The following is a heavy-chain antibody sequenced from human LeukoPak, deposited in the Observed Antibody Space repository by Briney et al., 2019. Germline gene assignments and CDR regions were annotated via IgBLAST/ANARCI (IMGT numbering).Heavy chain of an antibody. CDR1: GGSISSSSYY. Sequence: SETLSLTCIVSGGSISSSSYYWSWIRQPPGKGLEWIGEINHSGSTNYNPSLESRVTISVDTSKNQFSLKLSSVTAADTAVYYCARVGSGYSSSWLRGWFDPWGQGTLVTVSS. J-gene: IGHJ5*02. D-gene: IGHD6-13*01. CDR2: INHSGST. CDR3: ARVGSGYSSSWLRGWFDP. V-gene: IGHV4-39*07.